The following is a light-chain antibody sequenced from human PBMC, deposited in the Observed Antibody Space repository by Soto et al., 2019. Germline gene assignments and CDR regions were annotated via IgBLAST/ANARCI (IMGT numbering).Light chain of an antibody. CDR1: QSVSSN. CDR2: GAS. V-gene: IGKV3D-15*01. J-gene: IGKJ4*01. Sequence: EIVMTQSPATLSVSPGERATLSCRASQSVSSNLDWYQQKPGQAPRLLIYGASTRATGIPARFSGSGSGTEFTLTISSLQSEDFAVYYCQQYNNWPLLFGGGTKVEIK. CDR3: QQYNNWPLL.